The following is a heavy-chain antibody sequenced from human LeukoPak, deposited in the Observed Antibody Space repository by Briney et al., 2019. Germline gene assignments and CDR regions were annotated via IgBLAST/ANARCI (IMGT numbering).Heavy chain of an antibody. Sequence: PGRSLRLSCAASGFTFDDYAMHWVRQAPGKGLEWVSGISWNSGSIGYADSVKGRFTISRDNAKNSLYLQMNSLRAEDTALYYCAKDVPPHDYGDYGSGFDYWGQGTLVTVSS. CDR1: GFTFDDYA. D-gene: IGHD4-17*01. J-gene: IGHJ4*02. V-gene: IGHV3-9*01. CDR2: ISWNSGSI. CDR3: AKDVPPHDYGDYGSGFDY.